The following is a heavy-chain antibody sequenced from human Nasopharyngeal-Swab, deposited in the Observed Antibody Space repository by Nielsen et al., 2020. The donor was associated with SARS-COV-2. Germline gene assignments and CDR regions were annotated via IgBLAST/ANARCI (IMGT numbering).Heavy chain of an antibody. D-gene: IGHD2-21*02. CDR1: GYTLTELS. V-gene: IGHV1-24*01. CDR2: FDPEDGET. J-gene: IGHJ4*02. CDR3: ATGYAYCGGDCFIDY. Sequence: ASVKVSCKVSGYTLTELSMHWVRQAPGKGLQWMGGFDPEDGETIYAQKFQGRVTMTEEKSTDTAYMELSSLRSEDTAVYYCATGYAYCGGDCFIDYWGQGTLVTVSS.